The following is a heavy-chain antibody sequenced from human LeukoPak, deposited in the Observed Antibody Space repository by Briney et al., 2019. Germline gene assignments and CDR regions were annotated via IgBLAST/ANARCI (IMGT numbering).Heavy chain of an antibody. J-gene: IGHJ5*02. CDR1: GGSISSGSYY. CDR2: IYTSGST. CDR3: ARGGYYGSGNDFRFDP. D-gene: IGHD3-10*01. V-gene: IGHV4-61*02. Sequence: PSETLSLTCTVSGGSISSGSYYWSWIRQPAGKGLEWIGRIYTSGSTNYNPSLKSRVTISVDTSKNQFSLKLSSVTAADTAIYYCARGGYYGSGNDFRFDPWGQGTLVTVS.